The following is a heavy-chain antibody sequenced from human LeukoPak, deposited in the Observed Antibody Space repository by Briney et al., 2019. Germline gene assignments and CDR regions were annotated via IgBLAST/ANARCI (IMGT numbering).Heavy chain of an antibody. CDR2: INHSGST. CDR3: ARERRGDRDGYSMIFDY. J-gene: IGHJ4*02. CDR1: GGSFSGYY. V-gene: IGHV4-34*01. D-gene: IGHD5-24*01. Sequence: SETLSLTCAVYGGSFSGYYWSWIRQPPGKGLEWIGEINHSGSTNYNPSLKSRVTISVDTSKNQFSLKLSSVTAADTAVYYCARERRGDRDGYSMIFDYWGQGTLVTVSS.